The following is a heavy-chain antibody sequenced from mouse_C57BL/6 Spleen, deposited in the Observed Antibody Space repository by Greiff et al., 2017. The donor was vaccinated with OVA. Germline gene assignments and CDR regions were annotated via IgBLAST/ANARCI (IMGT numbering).Heavy chain of an antibody. CDR3: ARSGDGYYFDY. CDR2: INYDGSST. J-gene: IGHJ2*01. D-gene: IGHD2-3*01. Sequence: EVKLVESEGGLVQPGSSMKLSCTASGFTFSDYYMAWVRQVPEKGLEWVANINYDGSSTYYLDSLKSRFIISRDNAKNILYLQMSSLKSEDTATYYCARSGDGYYFDYWGQGTTLTVSS. V-gene: IGHV5-16*01. CDR1: GFTFSDYY.